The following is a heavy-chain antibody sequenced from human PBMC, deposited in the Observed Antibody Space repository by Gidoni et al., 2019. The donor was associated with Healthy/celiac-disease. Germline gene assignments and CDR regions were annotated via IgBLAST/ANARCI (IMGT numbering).Heavy chain of an antibody. CDR1: GFTFSSSG. CDR3: AKDLGYSYGHAPWFDP. Sequence: QVQLVESGGGVVQPGRSLRLSCAASGFTFSSSGMHWVRQDPGKGLDWVAFISYDGSNKYYADSVKGRFTISRDNSKNTLYLQMNSLRAEDTAVYYCAKDLGYSYGHAPWFDPWGQGTLVTVSS. V-gene: IGHV3-30*18. D-gene: IGHD5-18*01. CDR2: ISYDGSNK. J-gene: IGHJ5*02.